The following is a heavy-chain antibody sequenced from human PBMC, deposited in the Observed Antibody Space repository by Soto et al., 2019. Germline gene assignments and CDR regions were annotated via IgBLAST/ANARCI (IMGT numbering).Heavy chain of an antibody. V-gene: IGHV4-39*01. CDR1: GDSINTRSYY. D-gene: IGHD5-18*01. J-gene: IGHJ4*02. CDR3: ARHSGYSYGFDY. Sequence: LETLSLTCTVSGDSINTRSYYWGWIRQPPGKGLEWIANIFSSGTTDYNSSLKSRVTISIDTSKNLFSLDVRSVAAADTAVYFCARHSGYSYGFDYWGQGVLVTVSS. CDR2: IFSSGTT.